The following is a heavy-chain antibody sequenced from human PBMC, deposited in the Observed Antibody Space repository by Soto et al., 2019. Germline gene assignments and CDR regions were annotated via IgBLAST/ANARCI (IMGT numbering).Heavy chain of an antibody. CDR2: ISGSGGNT. J-gene: IGHJ5*02. CDR1: GFTFSSYA. CDR3: ANYNYYDASGPS. Sequence: PVGSLRLSCAASGFTFSSYAMSWVRQAPGKGLEWVSAISGSGGNTYYADSVKGRFTISRDNSKNTLYLQMNSLRAEDTAVYYCANYNYYDASGPSWGQGTLVTVSS. V-gene: IGHV3-23*01. D-gene: IGHD3-22*01.